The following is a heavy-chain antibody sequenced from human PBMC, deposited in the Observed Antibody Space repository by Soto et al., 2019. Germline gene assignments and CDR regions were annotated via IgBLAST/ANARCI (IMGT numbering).Heavy chain of an antibody. CDR1: GGTFTSYG. D-gene: IGHD3-22*01. CDR3: ARKESGYYVGY. Sequence: ASVKVSCKASGGTFTSYGISWVRQAPGQGLEWMGWISAYNGNTNYAQKLQGRVTMTTDTSTSTVYMELRSLRSDDTAVYYCARKESGYYVGYWGQGTLVTVSS. J-gene: IGHJ4*02. V-gene: IGHV1-18*01. CDR2: ISAYNGNT.